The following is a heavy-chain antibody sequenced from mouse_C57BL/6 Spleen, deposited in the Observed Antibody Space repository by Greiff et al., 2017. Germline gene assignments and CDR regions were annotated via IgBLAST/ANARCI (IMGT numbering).Heavy chain of an antibody. D-gene: IGHD2-5*01. CDR3: ARRGAYYSIGGYFDY. CDR2: IYPSDSET. Sequence: QVQLQQPGAELVRPGSSVKLSCKASGYTFTSYWMDWVKQRPGQGLEWIGNIYPSDSETHYNQKFKDKATLPVDKSSRTAYMQLRSLTSEDSAVYYCARRGAYYSIGGYFDYWGQGTTLTVSS. V-gene: IGHV1-61*01. CDR1: GYTFTSYW. J-gene: IGHJ2*01.